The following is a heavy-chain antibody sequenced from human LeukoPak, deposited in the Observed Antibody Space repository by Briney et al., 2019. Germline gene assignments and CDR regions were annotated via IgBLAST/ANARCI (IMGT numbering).Heavy chain of an antibody. V-gene: IGHV3-7*05. CDR2: IKQDGSEE. D-gene: IGHD3-3*01. Sequence: PGGSLRLSCGASGFTFSSFWMSWVRQAPGKGLEWVANIKQDGSEEYYVDSMKGRFTISRDNARNTLYLQMNSLRAEDTAVYYCATDSRFNYWYFGLWGRGTLVTVSS. J-gene: IGHJ2*01. CDR3: ATDSRFNYWYFGL. CDR1: GFTFSSFW.